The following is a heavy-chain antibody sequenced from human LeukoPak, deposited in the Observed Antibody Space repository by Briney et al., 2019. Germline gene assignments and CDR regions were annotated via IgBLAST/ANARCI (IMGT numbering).Heavy chain of an antibody. Sequence: ASVKVSCKASGYTFTGLYLHWVRQAPGQGLEWMGWINPNSGGTNSAQNFQGRVIMTRDTSITTAYMELNSLRSDDTAVYYCASGREYFGSGSHDDAFDMWGQGTMVTVSS. D-gene: IGHD3-10*01. CDR1: GYTFTGLY. CDR3: ASGREYFGSGSHDDAFDM. CDR2: INPNSGGT. V-gene: IGHV1-2*02. J-gene: IGHJ3*02.